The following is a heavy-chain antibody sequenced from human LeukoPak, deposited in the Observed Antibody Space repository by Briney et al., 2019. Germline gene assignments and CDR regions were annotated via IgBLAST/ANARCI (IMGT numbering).Heavy chain of an antibody. CDR3: ARGVLGYCSSTSCYRYYYYYGMDV. D-gene: IGHD2-2*01. Sequence: SETLSLTCAVSGYSITSSSWWGWIRQPPGKGLEWIGYIYHSGTTYYNPSLQSRVTISVDTSKNQFSLKLSSVTAADTAVYYCARGVLGYCSSTSCYRYYYYYGMDVWGQGTTVTVSS. CDR2: IYHSGTT. J-gene: IGHJ6*02. CDR1: GYSITSSSW. V-gene: IGHV4-28*03.